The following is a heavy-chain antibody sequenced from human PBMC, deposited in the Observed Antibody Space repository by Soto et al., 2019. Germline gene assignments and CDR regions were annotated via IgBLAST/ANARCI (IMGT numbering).Heavy chain of an antibody. CDR1: GGTFSSYA. CDR2: IIPIVTTP. D-gene: IGHD3-3*01. V-gene: IGHV1-69*06. CDR3: ARVGYNVWSRYHYDGMDV. J-gene: IGHJ6*02. Sequence: QVRLVQSGAEVKKPGSSVKVSCEASGGTFSSYAVTWVRQAPGQGLEWMGGIIPIVTTPNYAQKFQGRLTISADKSTSTSYMELSSLRSEDTGVYYCARVGYNVWSRYHYDGMDVWGQGTTVIVSS.